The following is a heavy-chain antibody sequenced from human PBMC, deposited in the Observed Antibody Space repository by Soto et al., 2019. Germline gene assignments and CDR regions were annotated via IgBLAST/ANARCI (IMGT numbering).Heavy chain of an antibody. CDR3: ARSVFP. CDR1: GGSISSGGYY. CDR2: IYSSGNT. Sequence: QVQLQESGPGLVKPSQTLSLTCTVSGGSISSGGYYWSWIRQHPGKSLEWIGYIYSSGNTYNNPSFKSRVTISVDRSKNQFSLKLTSVTAADTAVYYCARSVFPWGQVTLVTVSS. J-gene: IGHJ5*02. V-gene: IGHV4-31*03.